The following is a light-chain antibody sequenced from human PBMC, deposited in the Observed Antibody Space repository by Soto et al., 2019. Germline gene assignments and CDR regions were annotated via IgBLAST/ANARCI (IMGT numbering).Light chain of an antibody. CDR2: GAS. Sequence: ENVLTQSPGTLSLSPGERATLSCRASQSVGSSYFAWYQQKPGQAPRLLIYGASSRAAGIPGRFSGSGSGTDFSLTISRLEPDDFAVYYWQQYGSTSVTFGQGTRLEMK. V-gene: IGKV3-20*01. J-gene: IGKJ5*01. CDR1: QSVGSSY. CDR3: QQYGSTSVT.